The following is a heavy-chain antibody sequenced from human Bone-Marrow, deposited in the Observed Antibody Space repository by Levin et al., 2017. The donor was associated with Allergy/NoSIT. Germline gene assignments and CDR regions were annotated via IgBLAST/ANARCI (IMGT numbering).Heavy chain of an antibody. V-gene: IGHV3-33*01. CDR3: ARSWIQLWLSPIDY. CDR1: GFTFSSYG. J-gene: IGHJ4*02. Sequence: HPGESLKISCAASGFTFSSYGMHWVRQAPGKGLEWVAVIWYDGSNKYYADSVKGRFTISRDNSKNTLYLQMNSLRAEDTAVYYCARSWIQLWLSPIDYWGQGTLVTVSS. CDR2: IWYDGSNK. D-gene: IGHD5-18*01.